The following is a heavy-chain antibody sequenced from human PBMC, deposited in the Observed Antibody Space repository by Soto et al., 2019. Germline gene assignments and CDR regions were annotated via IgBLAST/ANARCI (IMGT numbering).Heavy chain of an antibody. V-gene: IGHV3-49*03. D-gene: IGHD1-26*01. CDR2: IRSKAYGGTT. J-gene: IGHJ1*01. CDR1: GFTFGDYA. CDR3: TRDLLLFDT. Sequence: AGGSLRLSCTASGFTFGDYAMSWSRRAPGKGLEWVGFIRSKAYGGTTEYAASVKGRVTISRDDSKSIAYLQMNSLKTEDTPVSYCTRDLLLFDTWGQRTLVTVPS.